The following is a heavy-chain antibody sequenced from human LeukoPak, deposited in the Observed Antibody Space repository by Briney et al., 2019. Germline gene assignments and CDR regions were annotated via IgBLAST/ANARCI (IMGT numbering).Heavy chain of an antibody. CDR2: ISYDGSNK. Sequence: GGSLRLSCAASGFTFSSYGMHWVRQAPGKGPEWVAVISYDGSNKYYADSVKGRFTISRDNSKNTLYLQMNSLRAEDTAVYYCGGTFDSSGSSFDYWGQGTLVTVSS. CDR3: GGTFDSSGSSFDY. J-gene: IGHJ4*02. D-gene: IGHD3-22*01. CDR1: GFTFSSYG. V-gene: IGHV3-30*03.